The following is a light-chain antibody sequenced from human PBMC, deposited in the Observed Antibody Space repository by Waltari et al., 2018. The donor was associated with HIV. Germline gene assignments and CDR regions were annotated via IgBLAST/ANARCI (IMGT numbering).Light chain of an antibody. Sequence: QSVLTQPPSASGPPGQRVTMSCSGSSSNIGRNTVNWYQQLPGTAPKLLIFSDTQRPSGVLDRFSGSKSGTSASLAISGLQSEDEGDYYCAAWDDSLNGHWVFGGGTRVTVL. CDR3: AAWDDSLNGHWV. V-gene: IGLV1-44*01. CDR2: SDT. J-gene: IGLJ3*02. CDR1: SSNIGRNT.